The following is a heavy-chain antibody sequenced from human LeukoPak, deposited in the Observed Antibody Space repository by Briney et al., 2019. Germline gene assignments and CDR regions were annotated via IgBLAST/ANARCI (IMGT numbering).Heavy chain of an antibody. D-gene: IGHD3-10*01. V-gene: IGHV3-7*01. CDR3: ARDLFSGSYNGEDY. CDR2: INQGGSDT. Sequence: PGGSLRLSCAASGFTLNGYWMSWVRQAPGKWLEWVANINQGGSDTYYVDSVKGRFTISTDNAKNSLYLQMNSLRVEDTAIYYCARDLFSGSYNGEDYWGQGTLVTVSS. J-gene: IGHJ4*02. CDR1: GFTLNGYW.